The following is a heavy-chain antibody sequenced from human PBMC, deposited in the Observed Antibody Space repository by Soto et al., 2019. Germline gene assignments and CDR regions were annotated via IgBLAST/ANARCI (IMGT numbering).Heavy chain of an antibody. CDR3: ARPPAFDYGMDV. Sequence: LQISDKGSGCNFTSYWSGWVRQMPGKGLEWMGIIYPGDSDTRYSPSFQGQVTISADKSISTAYLQWSSLKASDTAMYYCARPPAFDYGMDVWGQGTTVTGSS. CDR1: GCNFTSYW. D-gene: IGHD2-2*01. J-gene: IGHJ6*02. V-gene: IGHV5-51*01. CDR2: IYPGDSDT.